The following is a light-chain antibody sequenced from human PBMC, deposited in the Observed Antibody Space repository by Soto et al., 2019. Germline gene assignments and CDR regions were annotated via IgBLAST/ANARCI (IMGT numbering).Light chain of an antibody. V-gene: IGLV1-51*01. Sequence: QSVLTQPPSVSAAPGQKVTISCSGSSFNIGNNYVSWYQQLPGTAPKLLMYDNNKRPSGIPDRCSGSKSGTSATLDITGPQTGDEADYYCATWDGSLSGDVFGGGTKVTVL. CDR3: ATWDGSLSGDV. CDR1: SFNIGNNY. CDR2: DNN. J-gene: IGLJ2*01.